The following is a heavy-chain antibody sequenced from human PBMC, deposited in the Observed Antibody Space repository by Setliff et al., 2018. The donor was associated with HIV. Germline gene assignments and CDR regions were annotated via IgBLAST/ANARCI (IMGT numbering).Heavy chain of an antibody. D-gene: IGHD2-15*01. CDR1: GFTFDSYS. V-gene: IGHV3-48*04. Sequence: GGSLRLSCAASGFTFDSYSMNWVRQAPGKGLEWVSYISSSGTTIYYADSVKGRFTISRDNAKNSLYLEMNSLRAEETAVYYCARDLRSSHGSPNYFDYWGRGALVTVSS. CDR2: ISSSGTTI. J-gene: IGHJ4*02. CDR3: ARDLRSSHGSPNYFDY.